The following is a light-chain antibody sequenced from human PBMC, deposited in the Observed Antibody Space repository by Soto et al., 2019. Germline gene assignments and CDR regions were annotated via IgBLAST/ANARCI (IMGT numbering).Light chain of an antibody. V-gene: IGKV1-12*01. Sequence: DIPMTQSPSSVSASVGDRITITCQASQGISRSLAWYQQKPGKAPRLLIYAASSLQSGVPSRFSGSGFGTDFTLTISSLQPEDFAVYYCQQADTFPFTFGQGTRLEI. CDR2: AAS. CDR3: QQADTFPFT. J-gene: IGKJ5*01. CDR1: QGISRS.